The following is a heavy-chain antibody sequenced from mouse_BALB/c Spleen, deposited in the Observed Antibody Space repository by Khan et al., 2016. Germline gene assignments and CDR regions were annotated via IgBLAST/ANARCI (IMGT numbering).Heavy chain of an antibody. D-gene: IGHD2-3*01. CDR2: IDPENGNT. V-gene: IGHV14-1*02. CDR1: GFNIKDYY. J-gene: IGHJ3*01. Sequence: EVQLQESGAELVRPGALVKLSCKASGFNIKDYYMHWVKQRPEQGLEWIGWIDPENGNTIYDPKFQGKASITADTSSNTAYPQLSSLTSEDTAVYYCALDGSWFAYWGQGTLVTVSA. CDR3: ALDGSWFAY.